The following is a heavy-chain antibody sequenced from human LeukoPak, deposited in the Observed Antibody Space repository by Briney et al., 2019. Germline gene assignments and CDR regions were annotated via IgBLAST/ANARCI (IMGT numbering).Heavy chain of an antibody. Sequence: PGGSLRLSCAASGFTFSSYGMHWVRQAPGKGLEWVAFIRYDGSNKYYADSVKGRFTISRDNSKNTLYLQMNSLRAEDTAVYYCASGMVATNYYYYYMDVWGKGTTVTISS. V-gene: IGHV3-30*02. J-gene: IGHJ6*03. CDR2: IRYDGSNK. D-gene: IGHD5-12*01. CDR3: ASGMVATNYYYYYMDV. CDR1: GFTFSSYG.